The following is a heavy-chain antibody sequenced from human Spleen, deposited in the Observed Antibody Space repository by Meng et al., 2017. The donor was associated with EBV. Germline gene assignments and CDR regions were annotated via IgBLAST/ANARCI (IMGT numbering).Heavy chain of an antibody. CDR1: GYTFTSYA. Sequence: QGELLQSGFELKKPGGSVKVSCKASGYTFTSYAMNWVRQAPGQGLEWLGWINTNTGFPTSAQGFRGRLVFSLDTSVSTAYLQINSLKADDTAVYYCARGLAYGDSGVDYWGQGTLVTVSS. V-gene: IGHV7-4-1*02. CDR3: ARGLAYGDSGVDY. CDR2: INTNTGFP. J-gene: IGHJ4*02. D-gene: IGHD4-17*01.